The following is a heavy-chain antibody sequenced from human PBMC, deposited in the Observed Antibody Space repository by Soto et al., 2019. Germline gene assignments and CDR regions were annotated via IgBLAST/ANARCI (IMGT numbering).Heavy chain of an antibody. CDR1: GFTFDDYA. V-gene: IGHV3-9*01. CDR3: AKGVNHGDYGENGYFQH. D-gene: IGHD4-17*01. J-gene: IGHJ1*01. Sequence: EVQLVESGGGLVQPGRSLRLSCAASGFTFDDYAMHWVRQAPGKGLEGVSGISWNSGSIGYADSVKGRFTISRDNAKNSLYLQMNSLRAEDTALYYCAKGVNHGDYGENGYFQHWGQGTLVTVSS. CDR2: ISWNSGSI.